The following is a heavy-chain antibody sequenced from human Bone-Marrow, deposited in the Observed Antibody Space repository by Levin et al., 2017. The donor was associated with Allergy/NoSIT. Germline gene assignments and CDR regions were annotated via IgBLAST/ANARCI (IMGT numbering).Heavy chain of an antibody. D-gene: IGHD3-3*01. CDR1: GGSVSSHS. CDR2: IYYSGGT. J-gene: IGHJ4*02. Sequence: SCTVSGGSVSSHSWGWIRQPPGKGLEWIGNIYYSGGTDYSPSLGRRLSMSVDTSKNQFSLKLASVTAADTAVYYCARVTGGYDFWSDYKVIGHYFHFWSQGTLVTVSS. CDR3: ARVTGGYDFWSDYKVIGHYFHF. V-gene: IGHV4-59*02.